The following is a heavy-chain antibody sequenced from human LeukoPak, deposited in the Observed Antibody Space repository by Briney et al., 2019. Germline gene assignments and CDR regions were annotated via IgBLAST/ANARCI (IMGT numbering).Heavy chain of an antibody. CDR3: ARGGAARLHFQN. Sequence: SETLSLTCTVSGGSISSSSYYWGWIRQSPGKGLEWIGSIYYTGTIYYNPSLKSRLTISVDTSKNQFSLNLNSVTAADTAVYYCARGGAARLHFQNWGQGTLVTVSS. V-gene: IGHV4-39*07. CDR2: IYYTGTI. J-gene: IGHJ1*01. D-gene: IGHD6-6*01. CDR1: GGSISSSSYY.